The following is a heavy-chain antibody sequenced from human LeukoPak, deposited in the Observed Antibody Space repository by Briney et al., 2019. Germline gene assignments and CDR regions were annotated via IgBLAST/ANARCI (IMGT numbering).Heavy chain of an antibody. J-gene: IGHJ4*02. D-gene: IGHD6-13*01. CDR3: ARSGSSWSLIIDY. CDR2: INPNSGGT. CDR1: GYTFTGHY. Sequence: ASVKVSCKASGYTFTGHYMHWVRQAPGQGLEWMGWINPNSGGTNYAQKFQGRVTMTRDTSISTAYMELSRLRSDDTAVYYCARSGSSWSLIIDYWGQGTLVTVSS. V-gene: IGHV1-2*02.